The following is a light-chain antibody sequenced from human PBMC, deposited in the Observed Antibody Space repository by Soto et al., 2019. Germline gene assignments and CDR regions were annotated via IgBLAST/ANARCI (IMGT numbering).Light chain of an antibody. CDR1: SPNIGAIYD. CDR3: QSYDSSLSGWV. CDR2: GNS. J-gene: IGLJ3*02. Sequence: QPVLTQPPSVSGAPGQRVTISCTGSSPNIGAIYDVQWYQQLPGTAPKLLIYGNSNRPSGVPDRFSGSKSGTSASLAITGLQAEDEADYYCQSYDSSLSGWVFGGGTELTVL. V-gene: IGLV1-40*01.